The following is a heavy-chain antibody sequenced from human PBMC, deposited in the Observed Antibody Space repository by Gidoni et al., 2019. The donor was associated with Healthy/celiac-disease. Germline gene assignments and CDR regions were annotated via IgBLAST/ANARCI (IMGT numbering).Heavy chain of an antibody. V-gene: IGHV1-2*06. J-gene: IGHJ4*02. CDR1: GYTFTGYY. Sequence: QVQLVQSGAEVKKPGASVKVSCKASGYTFTGYYMHWVRQAPGQGLEWMGRINPNSGGTNYAQKFQGRVTMTRDTSISTAYMELSRLRPDDTAVYYCAGGYCSGGSCYSFDYWGQGTLVTVSS. D-gene: IGHD2-15*01. CDR2: INPNSGGT. CDR3: AGGYCSGGSCYSFDY.